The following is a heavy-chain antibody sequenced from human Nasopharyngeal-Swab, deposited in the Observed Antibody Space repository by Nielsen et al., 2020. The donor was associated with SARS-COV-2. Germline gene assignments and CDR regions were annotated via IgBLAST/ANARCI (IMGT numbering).Heavy chain of an antibody. CDR3: ARDHSGSYYPSNFDY. D-gene: IGHD1-26*01. V-gene: IGHV1-3*01. CDR2: INAGNGNT. Sequence: ASVKVSCKASGYTFTSYAMHWVRQAPGQRLEWMGWINAGNGNTKYSQKFQGRVTITRDTSASTAYMELGSLRSEDTAVYYCARDHSGSYYPSNFDYWGQGTLVTVSS. J-gene: IGHJ4*02. CDR1: GYTFTSYA.